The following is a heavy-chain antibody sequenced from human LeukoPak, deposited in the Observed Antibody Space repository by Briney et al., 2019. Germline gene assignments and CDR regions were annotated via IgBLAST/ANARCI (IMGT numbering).Heavy chain of an antibody. CDR3: VKDAYYLDSSTYLIPFDF. J-gene: IGHJ4*02. Sequence: GGSLRLSCGASGFTFSRSAMNWVRQAPRKGLEWVAAISGNGVATYYADSAKGRFNISRDNTNNTLFLQMNSLRTEDTAIYYCVKDAYYLDSSTYLIPFDFWGQGTLVTVSS. CDR1: GFTFSRSA. CDR2: ISGNGVAT. D-gene: IGHD3-22*01. V-gene: IGHV3-23*01.